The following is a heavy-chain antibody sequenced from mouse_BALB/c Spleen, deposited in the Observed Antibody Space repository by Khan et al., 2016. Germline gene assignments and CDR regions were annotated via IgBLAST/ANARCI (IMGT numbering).Heavy chain of an antibody. J-gene: IGHJ3*01. D-gene: IGHD2-1*01. CDR1: GFSLTSYG. Sequence: VQLKQSGPSLVQPSQSLSITCTVSGFSLTSYGVHWFRQSPGKGLEWLGVIWRGGSTDYNAAFMSRLSITKDNSKSQVFFKMNSLQADDSAIYYCATTTSYGNHWGFAYWGQGTLVTVSA. CDR2: IWRGGST. V-gene: IGHV2-5-1*01. CDR3: ATTTSYGNHWGFAY.